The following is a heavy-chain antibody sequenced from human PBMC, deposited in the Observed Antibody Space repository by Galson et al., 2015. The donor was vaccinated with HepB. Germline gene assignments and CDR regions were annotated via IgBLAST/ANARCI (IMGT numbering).Heavy chain of an antibody. V-gene: IGHV3-23*01. Sequence: SLRLSCAASGFSFSKFGMTWVRQAPGKGLDWVAAISDTGTNTYSADSVKGRFTISRDNSKNTLYLQMNRLRVEDTGTYYCAKGVAGATASGWFDPWGQGTLVIVSS. CDR2: ISDTGTNT. CDR1: GFSFSKFG. CDR3: AKGVAGATASGWFDP. D-gene: IGHD1-26*01. J-gene: IGHJ5*02.